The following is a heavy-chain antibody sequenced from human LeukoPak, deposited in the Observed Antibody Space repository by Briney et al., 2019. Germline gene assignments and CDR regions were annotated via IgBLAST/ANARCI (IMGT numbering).Heavy chain of an antibody. CDR3: ARGGPARSWVY. V-gene: IGHV3-11*04. J-gene: IGHJ4*02. CDR1: GLTVSSNY. CDR2: ISTAGSTK. D-gene: IGHD2-2*01. Sequence: GGSLRLSCAASGLTVSSNYMSWVRQAPGKGLEWISYISTAGSTKYYAESVKGRFTISRDNAKDSLYLQMNSLRVEDTAVYFCARGGPARSWVYWGQGTLVTVSS.